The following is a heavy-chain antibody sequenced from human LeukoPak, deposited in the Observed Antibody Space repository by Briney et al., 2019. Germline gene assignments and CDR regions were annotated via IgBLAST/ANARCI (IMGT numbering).Heavy chain of an antibody. CDR2: IKQNGREI. V-gene: IGHV3-7*01. J-gene: IGHJ4*02. CDR3: TRRLDD. D-gene: IGHD3-16*01. Sequence: QAGGSLRLSCAASGFSFSSYWMSWVRQAPGKGLEWVANIKQNGREIYYVDSVGGRFTISRDNAKNSLYLQMNGLRVEDTAVYYCTRRLDDWGQGTLVTVSS. CDR1: GFSFSSYW.